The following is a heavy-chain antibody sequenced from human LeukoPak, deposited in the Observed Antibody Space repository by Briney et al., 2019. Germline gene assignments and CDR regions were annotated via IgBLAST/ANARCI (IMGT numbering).Heavy chain of an antibody. CDR1: GGSISSSSYY. D-gene: IGHD4-17*01. V-gene: IGHV4-39*01. Sequence: PSETLSLTCIVSGGSISSSSYYWGWIRQPPGKGLEWIGSIYYSGSTYYNPSLKSRVTISVDTSKNQFSLKLSSVTAADTAVYYCARRGAGYGDPSFDYWGQGTLVTVSS. CDR3: ARRGAGYGDPSFDY. J-gene: IGHJ4*02. CDR2: IYYSGST.